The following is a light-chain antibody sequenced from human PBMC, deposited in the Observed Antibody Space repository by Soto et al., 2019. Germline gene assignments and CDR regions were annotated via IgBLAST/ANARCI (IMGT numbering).Light chain of an antibody. J-gene: IGKJ3*01. CDR3: HQFGSSPLDT. CDR1: QTISSSF. CDR2: RAS. Sequence: EIVLTQSPGTLSLSPGERATLSCRASQTISSSFLAWYQQKPGQAPRLLIYRASRRAPGIPDRFSGSGSWTDFTLTISRLEREYFAVYYCHQFGSSPLDTFGPGTKGEIK. V-gene: IGKV3-20*01.